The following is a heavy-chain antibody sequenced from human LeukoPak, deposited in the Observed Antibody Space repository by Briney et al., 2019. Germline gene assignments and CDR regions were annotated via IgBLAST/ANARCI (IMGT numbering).Heavy chain of an antibody. CDR3: ARSSGWYNSLPFDY. Sequence: GGSLRLSCAASRFTFSSYGMHWVRQAPGKGLEWVAYIQYDGSNEQYADSVKGRFSISRDNAKNSLYLQMNSLRAEDTAVYYCARSSGWYNSLPFDYWGQGTLVTVSS. CDR1: RFTFSSYG. D-gene: IGHD6-19*01. V-gene: IGHV3-30*12. J-gene: IGHJ4*02. CDR2: IQYDGSNE.